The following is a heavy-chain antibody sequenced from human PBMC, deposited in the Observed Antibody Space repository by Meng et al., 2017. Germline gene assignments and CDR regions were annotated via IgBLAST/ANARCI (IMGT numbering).Heavy chain of an antibody. D-gene: IGHD2-2*01. J-gene: IGHJ6*02. CDR1: GGTFSSYA. CDR2: IIPIFGTA. V-gene: IGHV1-69*13. CDR3: ARRRYCSSTSRYLAGNDYYYGMDV. Sequence: SVKVSCKASGGTFSSYAISWVRQAPGQGLEWMGGIIPIFGTANYAQKFQGRVTITADESTSTAYMELSSLRSEDTAVYYCARRRYCSSTSRYLAGNDYYYGMDVWGQGTTVTVSS.